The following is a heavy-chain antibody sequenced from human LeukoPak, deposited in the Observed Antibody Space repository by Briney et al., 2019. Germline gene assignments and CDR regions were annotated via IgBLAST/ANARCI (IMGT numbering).Heavy chain of an antibody. V-gene: IGHV3-21*01. CDR3: ASRSGYYYYYYGMDV. D-gene: IGHD3-22*01. CDR1: GFTLSSYS. Sequence: GGSLRLSCAASGFTLSSYSMNWVRQAPGKGLEWVSSISSSSSYIYYADSVKGRFTISRDNAKNSLYLQMNSLRAEDTAVYYCASRSGYYYYYYGMDVWGQGTTVTVSS. CDR2: ISSSSSYI. J-gene: IGHJ6*02.